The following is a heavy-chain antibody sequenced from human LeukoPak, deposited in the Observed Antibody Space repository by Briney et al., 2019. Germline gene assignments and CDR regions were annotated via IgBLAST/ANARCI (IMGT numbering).Heavy chain of an antibody. CDR1: GFSLSTSGVG. CDR2: IYWNDDE. V-gene: IGHV2-5*01. Sequence: SGPTLVNPTQTVTLTCTFSGFSLSTSGVGVGWIRQPPGKALEWLGLIYWNDDERYSPSLRSRLTITKDTSTNQVDLIVTNMDPVDSGTYFCAHIFLNFAEERHFDYWGQGLLVTVSS. CDR3: AHIFLNFAEERHFDY. J-gene: IGHJ4*02. D-gene: IGHD2-21*01.